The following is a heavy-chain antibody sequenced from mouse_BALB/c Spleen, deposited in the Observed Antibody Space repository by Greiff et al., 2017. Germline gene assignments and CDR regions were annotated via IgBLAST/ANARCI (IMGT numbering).Heavy chain of an antibody. J-gene: IGHJ3*01. CDR1: GFTFSSYA. V-gene: IGHV5-6-5*01. D-gene: IGHD1-1*01. Sequence: EVMLVESGGGLVKPGGSLKLSCAASGFTFSSYAMSWVRQTPEKRLEWVASISSGGSTNYPDSVKGRFTISRDNARNILYLQMSSLRSEDTAMYYCARDYYGSFAYWGQGTLVTVSA. CDR2: ISSGGST. CDR3: ARDYYGSFAY.